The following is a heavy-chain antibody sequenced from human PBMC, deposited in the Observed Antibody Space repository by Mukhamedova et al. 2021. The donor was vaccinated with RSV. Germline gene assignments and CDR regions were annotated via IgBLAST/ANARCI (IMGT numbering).Heavy chain of an antibody. V-gene: IGHV3-21*01. J-gene: IGHJ6*02. Sequence: GKGLEWVSSISSSSSYIYYADSVKGRFTISRDNAKNSLYLQMNSLRAEDPAVSYCARDLLGSGWYNYYGMDVWGQGTTVTVSS. CDR2: ISSSSSYI. CDR3: ARDLLGSGWYNYYGMDV. D-gene: IGHD6-19*01.